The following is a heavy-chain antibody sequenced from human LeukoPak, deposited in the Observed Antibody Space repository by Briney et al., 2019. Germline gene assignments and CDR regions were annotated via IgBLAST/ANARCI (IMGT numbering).Heavy chain of an antibody. Sequence: GGSLRLSCAASGFTFNSYSMNWVRQAPGKGLEWVSYISRSSTTIYYADSLKGRFTISRDNAKNSLYLQMNSLRAEDTAVYYCARVGVHSSGYFYYFDYWGQGTLVTVSS. CDR3: ARVGVHSSGYFYYFDY. J-gene: IGHJ4*02. CDR2: ISRSSTTI. D-gene: IGHD3-22*01. V-gene: IGHV3-48*04. CDR1: GFTFNSYS.